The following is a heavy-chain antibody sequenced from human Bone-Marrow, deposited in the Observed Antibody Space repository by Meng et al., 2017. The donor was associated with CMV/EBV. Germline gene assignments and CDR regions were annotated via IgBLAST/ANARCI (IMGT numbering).Heavy chain of an antibody. D-gene: IGHD5-24*01. CDR1: GFTFSSYA. CDR2: ISYDGSNK. V-gene: IGHV3-30-3*01. Sequence: GGSLRLSCAASGFTFSSYAMHWVRQAPGKGLEWVAVISYDGSNKYYADSVKGRFTISRDNAKNSLYLQMNSLRAEDTAVYYCASSRNTRDGYNPFDYWGQGTLVTVSS. J-gene: IGHJ4*02. CDR3: ASSRNTRDGYNPFDY.